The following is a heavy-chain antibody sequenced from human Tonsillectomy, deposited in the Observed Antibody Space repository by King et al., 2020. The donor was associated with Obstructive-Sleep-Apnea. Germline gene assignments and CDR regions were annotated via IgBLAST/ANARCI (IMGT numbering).Heavy chain of an antibody. CDR2: IYYTGNT. J-gene: IGHJ6*02. D-gene: IGHD3-10*01. V-gene: IGHV4-59*08. CDR3: ARQTGHYYGMDV. Sequence: VQLQESGPGLVKPSETLSLTCTVSGGSISLYYWSWTRQPPGKGLEWIGYIYYTGNTNYNPSLKSRVSISIDTSKNQFSLKVNSVTAADTAVYYCARQTGHYYGMDVWGQGTTVTVSS. CDR1: GGSISLYY.